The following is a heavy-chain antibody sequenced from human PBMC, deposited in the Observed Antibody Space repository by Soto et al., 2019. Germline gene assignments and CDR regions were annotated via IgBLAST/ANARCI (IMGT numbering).Heavy chain of an antibody. CDR2: IIPIFGTA. V-gene: IGHV1-69*13. Sequence: RASVKVSCKASGGTFSSYAISWVRQAPGQGLEWMGGIIPIFGTANYAQKYQGRVTITADESTSTAYMELSSLRSEDTAVYYCARDRDYSTVNYYYGMDVWGQGTTVTVSS. CDR1: GGTFSSYA. CDR3: ARDRDYSTVNYYYGMDV. J-gene: IGHJ6*02. D-gene: IGHD4-4*01.